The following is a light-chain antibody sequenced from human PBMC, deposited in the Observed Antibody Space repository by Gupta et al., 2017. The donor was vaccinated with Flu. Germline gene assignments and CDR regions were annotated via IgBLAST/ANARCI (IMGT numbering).Light chain of an antibody. CDR1: SSNIGNNY. V-gene: IGLV1-51*01. CDR2: DNN. J-gene: IGLJ2*01. CDR3: GAWDSSLSGVV. Sequence: KVTISCSGSSSNIGNNYVTWYQQLPGTAPKLLIYDNNKRPSGVPDRFSGSKSGTSATLGISGLQTGDEADYYCGAWDSSLSGVVFGGGTKLTVL.